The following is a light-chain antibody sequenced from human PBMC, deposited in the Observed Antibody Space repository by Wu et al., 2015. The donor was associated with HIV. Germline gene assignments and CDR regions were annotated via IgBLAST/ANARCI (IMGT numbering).Light chain of an antibody. J-gene: IGKJ1*01. CDR2: AAS. CDR1: QSISSF. Sequence: DIQMTQSPSSLSTSVGDRVTITCRASQSISSFLHWYQQRPGAAPKLLIYAASNLQSGVPSRFSGSGSGTDFTLTISSLQPEDFATYYCRQIYSTPKTFGQGTKVEIK. V-gene: IGKV1-39*01. CDR3: RQIYSTPKT.